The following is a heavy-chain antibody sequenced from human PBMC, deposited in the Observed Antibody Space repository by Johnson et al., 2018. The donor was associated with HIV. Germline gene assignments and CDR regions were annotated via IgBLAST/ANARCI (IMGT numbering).Heavy chain of an antibody. CDR1: GFTFSNAW. Sequence: VQLVESGGGLVKPGGSLRLPCAASGFTFSNAWMTWVRQAPGKGLEWVSVIYSGGNTYYADSVKGRFTISRDNSKNTLYLQMNSLRAEDTAVYYCAREGTLGAFDIWGQGTMVTVSS. CDR2: IYSGGNT. CDR3: AREGTLGAFDI. J-gene: IGHJ3*02. D-gene: IGHD1-1*01. V-gene: IGHV3-66*01.